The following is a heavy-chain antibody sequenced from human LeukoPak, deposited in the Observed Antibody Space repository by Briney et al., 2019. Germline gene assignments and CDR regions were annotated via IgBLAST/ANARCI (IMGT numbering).Heavy chain of an antibody. CDR1: GFTFSTYA. CDR2: ISGGGGST. Sequence: GGSLRLSCAASGFTFSTYAMSWVRQAPGKGLEWVSAISGGGGSTYYADSVKGRFTISRDNSKNTLYLQMNSLRAEDTAIYYCAKDYGSPSTNWFDPWGQGTLVTVSS. J-gene: IGHJ5*02. CDR3: AKDYGSPSTNWFDP. V-gene: IGHV3-23*01. D-gene: IGHD6-6*01.